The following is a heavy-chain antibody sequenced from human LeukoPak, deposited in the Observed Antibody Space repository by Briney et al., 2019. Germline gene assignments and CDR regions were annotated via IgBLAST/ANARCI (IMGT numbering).Heavy chain of an antibody. D-gene: IGHD7-27*01. CDR1: GFSFRSYA. V-gene: IGHV3-23*01. Sequence: GGSLRLSXAASGFSFRSYAMSWVRQAPGKGLEWVSAITGSGGSTYYADSVKGRFTISRDNSKNTLYLQMNSLRAEDTAVYYCAKEALGYFDYWGQGTLVTVSS. J-gene: IGHJ4*02. CDR2: ITGSGGST. CDR3: AKEALGYFDY.